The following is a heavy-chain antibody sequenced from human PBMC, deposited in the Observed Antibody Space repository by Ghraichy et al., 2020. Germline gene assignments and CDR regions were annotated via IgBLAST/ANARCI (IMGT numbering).Heavy chain of an antibody. CDR3: ARRPWGGFDF. J-gene: IGHJ4*02. CDR2: ITHSGGI. D-gene: IGHD2-21*01. Sequence: SETLSLTCAVSRGSFSGFYWTWIRQPPGKGLEWIGEITHSGGINFNPSLKSRVTISADMSKNQFSLQLNSLTAADTAVYFCARRPWGGFDFWGQGTLVTVSS. CDR1: RGSFSGFY. V-gene: IGHV4-34*01.